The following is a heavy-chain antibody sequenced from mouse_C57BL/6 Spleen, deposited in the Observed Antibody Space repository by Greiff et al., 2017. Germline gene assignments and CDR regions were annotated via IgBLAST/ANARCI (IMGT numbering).Heavy chain of an antibody. CDR3: ARGGKGNWFAY. Sequence: QVQLQQPGAELVRPGSSVKLSCKASGYTFTSYWMHWVKQRPIQGLEWIGNIDPSDSETHYNQKFKDKATLTVDKSSMTAYMQLSSLTSEDSAVYYCARGGKGNWFAYWGQGTLVTVSA. CDR1: GYTFTSYW. J-gene: IGHJ3*01. V-gene: IGHV1-52*01. CDR2: IDPSDSET.